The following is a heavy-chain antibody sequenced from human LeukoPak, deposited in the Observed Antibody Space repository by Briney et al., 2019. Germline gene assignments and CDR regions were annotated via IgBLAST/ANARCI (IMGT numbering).Heavy chain of an antibody. Sequence: GGSLRLSCTASGFDFRAYYMTWIRQPPGKGLEWISYISTTGDTIVSADSLKGRFSVSRDNAKTSLFLQLNSLGAEDTAVYYCARVSGGFFTHFDYWGQGALVTVS. J-gene: IGHJ4*02. CDR3: ARVSGGFFTHFDY. V-gene: IGHV3-11*04. D-gene: IGHD5-12*01. CDR1: GFDFRAYY. CDR2: ISTTGDTI.